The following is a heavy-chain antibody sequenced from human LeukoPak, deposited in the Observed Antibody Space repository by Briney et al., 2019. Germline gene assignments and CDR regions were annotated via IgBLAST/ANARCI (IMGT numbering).Heavy chain of an antibody. CDR2: LIHLFGTA. D-gene: IGHD5-12*01. CDR1: GGTFSSCA. CDR3: ARELIVATISGAFDI. Sequence: ASVKVSCKASGGTFSSCAISWVRQAPGRGREWVGGLIHLFGTAHYAQKFQGRVTITADESTSTAYMELSSVRSDDTAVYYCARELIVATISGAFDIWGQGTMVTVSS. J-gene: IGHJ3*02. V-gene: IGHV1-69*13.